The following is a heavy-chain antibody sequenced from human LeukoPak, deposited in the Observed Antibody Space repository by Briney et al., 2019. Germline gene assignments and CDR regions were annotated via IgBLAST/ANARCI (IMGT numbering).Heavy chain of an antibody. CDR1: GFTFRRYG. V-gene: IGHV3-23*01. CDR3: AREDYYDSSGYHRY. CDR2: ISGSGGST. D-gene: IGHD3-22*01. Sequence: GGTLRLSCAASGFTFRRYGMSWVRQAPGKGLEWVSTISGSGGSTYYADSVKGRFTISRDNSKNTLYLQKGSLSAEDMDVYYWAREDYYDSSGYHRYWGQGTLVTVSS. J-gene: IGHJ4*02.